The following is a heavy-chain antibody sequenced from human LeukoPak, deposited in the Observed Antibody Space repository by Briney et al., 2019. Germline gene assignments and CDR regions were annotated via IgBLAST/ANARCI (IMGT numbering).Heavy chain of an antibody. CDR2: ISAYNGNT. V-gene: IGHV1-18*01. D-gene: IGHD3-10*01. CDR1: GYTFTSYG. Sequence: GASVKVSCKASGYTFTSYGISWVRQAPGQGLEWMGWISAYNGNTNYAQKLQGRVTMTRNTSISTAYMELSSLRSEDTAVYYCVLIGSGSRLVYYYYYGMDVWGQGTTVTVSS. CDR3: VLIGSGSRLVYYYYYGMDV. J-gene: IGHJ6*02.